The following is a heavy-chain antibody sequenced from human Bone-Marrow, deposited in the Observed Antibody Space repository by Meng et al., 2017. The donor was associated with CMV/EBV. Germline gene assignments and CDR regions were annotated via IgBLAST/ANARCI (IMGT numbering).Heavy chain of an antibody. J-gene: IGHJ5*02. CDR1: GYTFTSYG. CDR3: AREVAFVVVPAAISWGWFDP. Sequence: ASVKVSRKASGYTFTSYGISWVRQAPGQGLEWMGWISAYNGNTNYAQKLQGRVTMTTDTSTSTAYMELRSLRSDDTAVYYCAREVAFVVVPAAISWGWFDPWGQGTLVTVSS. V-gene: IGHV1-18*01. CDR2: ISAYNGNT. D-gene: IGHD2-2*01.